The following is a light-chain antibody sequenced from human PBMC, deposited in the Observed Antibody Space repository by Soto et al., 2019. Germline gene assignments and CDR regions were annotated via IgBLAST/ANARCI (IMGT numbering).Light chain of an antibody. Sequence: QSALAQPASVSGSPGQSIAISCTGTSSDVGSYDRVSWYQHHPGKAPTLMIYGVNKRPSGVSDRFSGSKSGNTASLTISGLQAEDEADYYCCSSVGGPIWVFGGGTKLTVL. CDR3: CSSVGGPIWV. CDR1: SSDVGSYDR. CDR2: GVN. J-gene: IGLJ3*02. V-gene: IGLV2-23*02.